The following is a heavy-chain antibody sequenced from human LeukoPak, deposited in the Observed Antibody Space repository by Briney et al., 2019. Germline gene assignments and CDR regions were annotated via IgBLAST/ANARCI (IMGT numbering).Heavy chain of an antibody. Sequence: GESLQISCQGSGYSFTSYWIGWVRQLPGKGLEWMGIIYPGDSDTRYSPSFQGQVTISADKSISTAYLQWSSLKASDTAMYYCARHQHYYGSGSYSGIDYWGQGTLVTVSS. D-gene: IGHD3-10*01. J-gene: IGHJ4*02. CDR3: ARHQHYYGSGSYSGIDY. CDR2: IYPGDSDT. V-gene: IGHV5-51*01. CDR1: GYSFTSYW.